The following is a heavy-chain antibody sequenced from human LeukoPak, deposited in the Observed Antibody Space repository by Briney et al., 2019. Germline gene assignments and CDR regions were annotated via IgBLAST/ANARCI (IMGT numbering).Heavy chain of an antibody. CDR3: AKDSGSFPSHFDY. J-gene: IGHJ4*02. D-gene: IGHD1-26*01. Sequence: PGRSLGLSCAASGFTFDDYAMHWVRQAPRKGPEWVSGISWNSGSIGYADSVKGRFTISRDNAKNSLYLQMNSLRAEDMALYYCAKDSGSFPSHFDYWGQGTLVTVSS. CDR2: ISWNSGSI. V-gene: IGHV3-9*03. CDR1: GFTFDDYA.